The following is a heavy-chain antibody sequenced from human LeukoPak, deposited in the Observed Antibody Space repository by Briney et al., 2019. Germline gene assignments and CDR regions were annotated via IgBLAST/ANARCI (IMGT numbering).Heavy chain of an antibody. CDR2: IYSGGST. D-gene: IGHD5-12*01. J-gene: IGHJ6*02. CDR3: ARSGGGGYDSYYYYGMDV. V-gene: IGHV3-53*01. Sequence: PGGSLRLSCTASGFTVSSNYMSWVRQAPGKGLEWASVIYSGGSTYYADSVKGRFTISRDNSKNTLYLQMNSLRAEDTAVYYCARSGGGGYDSYYYYGMDVWGQGTTVTVSS. CDR1: GFTVSSNY.